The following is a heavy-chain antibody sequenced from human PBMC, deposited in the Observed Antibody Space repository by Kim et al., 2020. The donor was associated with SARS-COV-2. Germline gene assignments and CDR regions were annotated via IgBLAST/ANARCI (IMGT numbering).Heavy chain of an antibody. J-gene: IGHJ6*02. D-gene: IGHD3-10*01. Sequence: GRFTISRDNAKNSLYLQMNSRRAEDTAVYYCARGGTMVRGEYYYYYYGMDVWGQGTTVTVSS. CDR3: ARGGTMVRGEYYYYYYGMDV. V-gene: IGHV3-7*04.